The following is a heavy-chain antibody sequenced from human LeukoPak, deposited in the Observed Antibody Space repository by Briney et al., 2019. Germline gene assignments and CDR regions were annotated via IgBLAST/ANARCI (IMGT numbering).Heavy chain of an antibody. CDR3: ARGEGSNGGLGFDP. J-gene: IGHJ5*02. Sequence: ASVKVSCKASGYTFTSYGISWVRQAPGQGLEWMGWMNPNSGNTGYAQKFQGRVTMTRNTSISTAYMELSSLRSEDTAVYYCARGEGSNGGLGFDPWGQGTLVTVSS. CDR1: GYTFTSYG. CDR2: MNPNSGNT. D-gene: IGHD3/OR15-3a*01. V-gene: IGHV1-8*02.